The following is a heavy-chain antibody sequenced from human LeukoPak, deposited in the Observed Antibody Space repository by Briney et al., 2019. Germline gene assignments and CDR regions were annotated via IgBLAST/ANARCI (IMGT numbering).Heavy chain of an antibody. V-gene: IGHV3-15*01. Sequence: SGGSLRLSCAASGLTFSKAWMSWVRQAPGKGLEWVGRIKSKTDGGTTDYAAPVKGRFTISRDDSKNTLYLQMNSLKTEDTAVYYCTTDPLDIVLVVYAIDWGQGTLVTVSS. CDR1: GLTFSKAW. CDR3: TTDPLDIVLVVYAID. D-gene: IGHD2-8*02. CDR2: IKSKTDGGTT. J-gene: IGHJ4*02.